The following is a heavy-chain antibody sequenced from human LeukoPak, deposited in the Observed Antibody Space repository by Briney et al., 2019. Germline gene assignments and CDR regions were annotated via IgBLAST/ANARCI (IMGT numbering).Heavy chain of an antibody. V-gene: IGHV3-33*01. CDR3: ARGWELLYWYGMDV. CDR1: GFTFSSYG. D-gene: IGHD1-26*01. CDR2: ILYDGSNK. Sequence: GGSLLLSGAATGFTFSSYGMHWVRQSPAQRLEWVAAILYDGSNKFYADFVKGRFTISRDNSKNTLYLQMNSLRAVDTAVYYCARGWELLYWYGMDVWGQGTTVTVSS. J-gene: IGHJ6*02.